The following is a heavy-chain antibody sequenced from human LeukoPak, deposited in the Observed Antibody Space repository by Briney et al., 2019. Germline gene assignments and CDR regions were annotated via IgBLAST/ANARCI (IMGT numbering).Heavy chain of an antibody. Sequence: SETLSLTCTVSGGSISSYYWSWIRQPPGKGLEWIGYIYYSGSTNYNPSLKSRVTISVDTSKNQFSLKLSSMTAADTAVYYCARGGVRGVKPDYWGHGTLVTVSS. CDR2: IYYSGST. CDR3: ARGGVRGVKPDY. D-gene: IGHD3-10*01. V-gene: IGHV4-59*01. J-gene: IGHJ4*01. CDR1: GGSISSYY.